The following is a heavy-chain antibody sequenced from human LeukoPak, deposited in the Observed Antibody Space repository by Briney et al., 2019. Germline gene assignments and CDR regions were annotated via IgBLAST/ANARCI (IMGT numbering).Heavy chain of an antibody. CDR3: ARFHGNMFSFDY. Sequence: ASVKGSCKASGYTFTGYYMHWVRQAPGQGLEWMGWINPNSGGTNYAQKFQGRVTMTRDTSISTAYMELSRLRSDDTAVYYCARFHGNMFSFDYWGQGTLVTVSS. D-gene: IGHD3-10*02. CDR1: GYTFTGYY. V-gene: IGHV1-2*02. CDR2: INPNSGGT. J-gene: IGHJ4*02.